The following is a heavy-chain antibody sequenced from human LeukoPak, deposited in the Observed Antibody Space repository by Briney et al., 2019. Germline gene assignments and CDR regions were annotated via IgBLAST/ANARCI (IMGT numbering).Heavy chain of an antibody. CDR3: ARVYSSSWYAY. D-gene: IGHD6-13*01. J-gene: IGHJ4*02. CDR1: GGSFSGYY. CDR2: INHSGST. V-gene: IGHV4-34*01. Sequence: SETLSLTWAVYGGSFSGYYWSWIRQPPGKGLEWIGEINHSGSTNCNPSLKSRVTISVDTSKNQFSLKLSSVTAADTAVYYCARVYSSSWYAYWGQGTLVTVSS.